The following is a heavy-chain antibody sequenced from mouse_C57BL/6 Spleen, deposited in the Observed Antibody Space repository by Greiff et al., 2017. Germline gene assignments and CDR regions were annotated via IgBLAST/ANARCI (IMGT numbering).Heavy chain of an antibody. Sequence: VQLQQPGAELVKPGASVKLSCKASGYTFTSYWMQWVKQRPGQGLEWIGEIDPSDSYTNSNQKFKGKATLTVDTSSSTAYMQLSSLTSEDAAVYYCARCYYGSRYFDVWGTGTTVTVSS. CDR3: ARCYYGSRYFDV. CDR1: GYTFTSYW. D-gene: IGHD1-1*01. V-gene: IGHV1-50*01. CDR2: IDPSDSYT. J-gene: IGHJ1*03.